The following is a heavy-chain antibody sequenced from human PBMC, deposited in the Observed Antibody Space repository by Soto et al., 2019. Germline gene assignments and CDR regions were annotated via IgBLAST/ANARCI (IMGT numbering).Heavy chain of an antibody. CDR2: ISGDGRTA. V-gene: IGHV3-74*01. Sequence: GGSLRLSCAASGFTSSSYWMHWVRQAPGKGLVWVSKISGDGRTATYADSVKARFTISRDNAKNTLYLQMSNLRAEDAALYYCARLYCSDTRCYEKYFDYWGQGTLVTVSS. CDR3: ARLYCSDTRCYEKYFDY. D-gene: IGHD2-2*01. J-gene: IGHJ4*02. CDR1: GFTSSSYW.